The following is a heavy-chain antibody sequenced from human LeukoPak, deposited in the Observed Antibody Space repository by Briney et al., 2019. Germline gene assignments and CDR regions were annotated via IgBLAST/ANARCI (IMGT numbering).Heavy chain of an antibody. CDR1: GYTFTSYY. CDR2: INPSGGST. D-gene: IGHD3-22*01. CDR3: ARDYYDRGGYYSPVGY. J-gene: IGHJ4*02. Sequence: ASVKVSCKASGYTFTSYYMHWVRQAPGQGLEWMGIINPSGGSTSYAQKFQGRVTMTRDMSTSTVYMELSSLRSEDTAVYYCARDYYDRGGYYSPVGYWGQGTLVTVSS. V-gene: IGHV1-46*01.